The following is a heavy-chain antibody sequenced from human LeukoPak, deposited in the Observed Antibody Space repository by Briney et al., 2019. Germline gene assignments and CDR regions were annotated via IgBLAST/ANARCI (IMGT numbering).Heavy chain of an antibody. Sequence: PGGSLRLSCAASGFALSDHWMIWVRQAPGKGLEWVANINQDESKKYYVDSVEGRFTISRDNAKNSLYLQMNSLRAEDTAVYYCAISTYSSSPSWGQGTLVTVSS. CDR2: INQDESKK. CDR1: GFALSDHW. D-gene: IGHD6-6*01. J-gene: IGHJ5*02. V-gene: IGHV3-7*01. CDR3: AISTYSSSPS.